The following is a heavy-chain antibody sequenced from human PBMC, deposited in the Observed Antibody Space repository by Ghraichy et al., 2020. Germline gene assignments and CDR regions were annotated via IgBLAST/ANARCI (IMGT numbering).Heavy chain of an antibody. J-gene: IGHJ3*02. CDR3: ARDTVGARPRVAFVI. D-gene: IGHD1-26*01. CDR2: SSFNNNVI. CDR1: GFTFSSYS. V-gene: IGHV3-48*01. Sequence: GGSLRLSCAASGFTFSSYSMNWVRQAPGKGLEWIAYSSFNNNVIYYADSVKGRFMISRDNSKNSLYLQMDSLSGEDAGVYYCARDTVGARPRVAFVIWGQATFVTLSS.